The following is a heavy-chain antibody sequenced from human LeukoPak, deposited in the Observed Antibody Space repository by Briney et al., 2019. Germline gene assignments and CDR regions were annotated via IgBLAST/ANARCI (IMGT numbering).Heavy chain of an antibody. CDR1: GGSISSGGYY. J-gene: IGHJ5*02. CDR2: IYYSGST. CDR3: ARDGGGYCSSTSCNWFDP. D-gene: IGHD2-2*01. V-gene: IGHV4-31*03. Sequence: SETLSLTCTVSGGSISSGGYYWSWIRQHPGKGLGWIGYIYYSGSTYYNPSLKSRVTISVDTSKNQFSLKLSSVTAADTAVYYCARDGGGYCSSTSCNWFDPWGQGTLVTVSS.